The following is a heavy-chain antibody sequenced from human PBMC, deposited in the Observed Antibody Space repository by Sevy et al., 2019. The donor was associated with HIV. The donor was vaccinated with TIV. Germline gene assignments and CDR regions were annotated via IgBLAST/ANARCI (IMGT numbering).Heavy chain of an antibody. CDR2: INHSGST. CDR1: GGSFSGNY. J-gene: IGHJ4*02. Sequence: SETLSLTCAVYGGSFSGNYWSWIRQPPGKGLEWMGEINHSGSTNYNPSLKSRVTISVDTSKNQFSLKLSSVTAADTAVYYCARYRVAGNFDYWGQGTLVTVSS. D-gene: IGHD6-19*01. V-gene: IGHV4-34*01. CDR3: ARYRVAGNFDY.